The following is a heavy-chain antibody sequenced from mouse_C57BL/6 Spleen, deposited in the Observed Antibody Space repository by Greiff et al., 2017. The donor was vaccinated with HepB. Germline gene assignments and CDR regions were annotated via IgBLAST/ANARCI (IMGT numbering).Heavy chain of an antibody. CDR2: ISDGGSYT. D-gene: IGHD1-1*01. Sequence: EVKLMESGGGLVKPGGSLKLSCAASGFTFSSYAMSWVRQTPEKRLEWVATISDGGSYTYYPDNVKGRITISRDNAKNNLYLQMSHLKSEDTAMYYCARDGGYYGYWGQGTTLTVSS. CDR3: ARDGGYYGY. CDR1: GFTFSSYA. V-gene: IGHV5-4*01. J-gene: IGHJ2*01.